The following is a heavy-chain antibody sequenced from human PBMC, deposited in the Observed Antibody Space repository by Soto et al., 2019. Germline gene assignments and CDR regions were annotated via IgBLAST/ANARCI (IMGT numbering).Heavy chain of an antibody. J-gene: IGHJ6*02. CDR2: IIPIFGTA. Sequence: QVQLVQSGAEVKKPGSSVKVSCKASGGTFSSYAISWVRQAPGQVLEWMGGIIPIFGTANYAQKFQGRVTITADKSTSTAYMELSSMRSEDTDVYYCALGGDGYNYFYYYGMDVWGQGTTVTVSS. D-gene: IGHD5-12*01. V-gene: IGHV1-69*06. CDR3: ALGGDGYNYFYYYGMDV. CDR1: GGTFSSYA.